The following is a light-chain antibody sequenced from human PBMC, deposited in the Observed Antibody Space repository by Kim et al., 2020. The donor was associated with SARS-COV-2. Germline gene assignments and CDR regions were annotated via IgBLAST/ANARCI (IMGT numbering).Light chain of an antibody. CDR2: GKN. CDR3: NSRDSNDNVV. V-gene: IGLV3-19*01. J-gene: IGLJ2*01. CDR1: SLRSYY. Sequence: VAWGQTSRITCQGDSLRSYYATWDQQKPGQAPIRVIYGKNNRPSGIPDRFSGSSSGNTASLTITGTQAGDEADYYCNSRDSNDNVVFGGGTQLTVL.